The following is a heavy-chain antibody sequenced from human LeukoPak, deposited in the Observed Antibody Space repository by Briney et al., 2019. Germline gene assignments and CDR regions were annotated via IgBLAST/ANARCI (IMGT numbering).Heavy chain of an antibody. V-gene: IGHV3-43*02. Sequence: GGSLRLSCAASGFTFDDYAMQWVRQAQGKGLEWVSLISGDGGSTYYGDSVKGRFTISRDNSKNSLYLQMNSLRTEDTALYYCAKDMERWLQLFYFDYWGQGTLVTVSS. CDR2: ISGDGGST. J-gene: IGHJ4*02. CDR1: GFTFDDYA. D-gene: IGHD5-24*01. CDR3: AKDMERWLQLFYFDY.